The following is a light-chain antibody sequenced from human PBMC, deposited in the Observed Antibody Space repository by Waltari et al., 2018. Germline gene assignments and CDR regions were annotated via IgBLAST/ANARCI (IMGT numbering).Light chain of an antibody. CDR3: QQGYNYPRT. CDR1: QGIGNN. J-gene: IGKJ1*01. Sequence: DIQLTQSPSSRPASVGDTVTVTCQASQGIGNNLNWYQQKPGKAPKLLIYMASSFQSGIPSRFSGSGSGTDFTLTISSLQPEDFATYYCQQGYNYPRTFGQGTKVEIK. CDR2: MAS. V-gene: IGKV1-16*01.